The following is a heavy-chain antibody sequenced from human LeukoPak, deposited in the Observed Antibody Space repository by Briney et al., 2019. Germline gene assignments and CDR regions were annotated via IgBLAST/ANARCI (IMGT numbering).Heavy chain of an antibody. CDR1: GFTFSSYS. CDR2: ISSSSSYI. J-gene: IGHJ4*02. D-gene: IGHD3-22*01. CDR3: ARDQDYYDSSGPFDY. V-gene: IGHV3-21*01. Sequence: AGSLRLSCAASGFTFSSYSMNWVRQAPGKGLEWVSSISSSSSYIYYADSVKGRFTISRDNAKNSLYLQMNSLRAEDTAVYYCARDQDYYDSSGPFDYWGQGTLVTVSS.